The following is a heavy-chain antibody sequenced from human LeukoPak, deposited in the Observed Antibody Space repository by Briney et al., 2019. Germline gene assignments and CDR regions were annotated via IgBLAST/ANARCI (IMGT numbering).Heavy chain of an antibody. V-gene: IGHV4-39*01. J-gene: IGHJ4*02. CDR1: GGSISSSSYY. D-gene: IGHD5-18*01. Sequence: SETLSLTCTVSGGSISSSSYYWGWIRQPPGKGLEWIGSIYYSGSFYYNPSLKSRVTISVHTSKNQFSLKLSSVTAADTAVYYCARHVDTATDYFDYWGQGTLVTVSS. CDR2: IYYSGSF. CDR3: ARHVDTATDYFDY.